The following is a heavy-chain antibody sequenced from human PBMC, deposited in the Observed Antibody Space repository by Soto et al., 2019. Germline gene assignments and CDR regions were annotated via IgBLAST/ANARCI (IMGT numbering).Heavy chain of an antibody. CDR1: GYTFVNFD. Sequence: VASVKVSCKASGYTFVNFDISWVRQAAGQGLEWLGWMNPGSGQTGYASKFQGRVAMTRDASTGTSHLELSSLTSGDTAVYYCARMSSAGTLNWFDPWGQGXLVTVYS. J-gene: IGHJ5*02. V-gene: IGHV1-8*01. CDR3: ARMSSAGTLNWFDP. CDR2: MNPGSGQT. D-gene: IGHD6-13*01.